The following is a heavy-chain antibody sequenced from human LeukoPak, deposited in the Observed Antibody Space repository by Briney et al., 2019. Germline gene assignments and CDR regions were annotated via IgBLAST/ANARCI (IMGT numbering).Heavy chain of an antibody. D-gene: IGHD2-8*01. J-gene: IGHJ4*02. CDR1: GFTFDDYG. CDR2: INWNGGST. Sequence: GGSLRLSCAASGFTFDDYGMSWVRQAPGKGLEWVSGINWNGGSTGYADSVKGRFTISRDNAKNSLYLQMNRLRAEDTALYYCARDGGGPILYPPDYWGQGTLVTVSS. V-gene: IGHV3-20*04. CDR3: ARDGGGPILYPPDY.